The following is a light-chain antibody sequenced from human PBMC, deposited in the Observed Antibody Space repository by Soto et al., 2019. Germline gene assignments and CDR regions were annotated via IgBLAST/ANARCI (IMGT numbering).Light chain of an antibody. CDR2: AAS. CDR1: QSISSY. Sequence: DIQMTQSPSSLSASVGDRVTITCRASQSISSYLNWYQQKPGKAPKLLIYAASSLQSGVPSRFSGSGSGTDFTLNISSLQPEDFATYYCQQSYSTPWTFCQGTKVEIK. J-gene: IGKJ1*01. CDR3: QQSYSTPWT. V-gene: IGKV1-39*01.